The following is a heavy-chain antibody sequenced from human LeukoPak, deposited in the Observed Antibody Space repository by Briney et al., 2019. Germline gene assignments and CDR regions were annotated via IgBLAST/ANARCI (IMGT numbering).Heavy chain of an antibody. CDR3: ARPVTTVTGWWYFDL. V-gene: IGHV4-39*01. CDR1: GGSISSSSYY. Sequence: SQTLSLTCTVSGGSISSSSYYWGWVRQPPGKGLEWIGSIYYSGSTYYNPSLKSRVTISVDTSKNQFSLKLSSVTAADTAVYYCARPVTTVTGWWYFDLWGRGTLVTVSS. CDR2: IYYSGST. J-gene: IGHJ2*01. D-gene: IGHD4-17*01.